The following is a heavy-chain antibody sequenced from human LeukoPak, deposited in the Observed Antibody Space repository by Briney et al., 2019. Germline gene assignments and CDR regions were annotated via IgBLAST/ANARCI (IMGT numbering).Heavy chain of an antibody. CDR2: IYSSGNA. CDR1: GGSLSSYY. V-gene: IGHV4-59*08. Sequence: WETLSLTCTVSGGSLSSYYWSWIRQLPGKALEWIAYIYSSGNANYNPSRKSRGTISVDTSKNQVSLTLGSLTAADTAVYYCARQVNVYLSFDNWGQGTLVTVSP. D-gene: IGHD3-10*02. CDR3: ARQVNVYLSFDN. J-gene: IGHJ4*02.